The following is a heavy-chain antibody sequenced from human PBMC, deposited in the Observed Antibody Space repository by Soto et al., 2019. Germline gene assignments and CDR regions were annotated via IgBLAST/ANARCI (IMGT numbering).Heavy chain of an antibody. J-gene: IGHJ3*02. Sequence: SETLSLTCTVSGGSISSSSYYWGWIRQPPGKGLEWIGSIYYSGSTYYNPSLKSRVTISVDTSKNQFSLKLSSVTAADTAVYYCARCGVWGYSGYEDAFDIWGQGTMVTVSS. V-gene: IGHV4-39*01. D-gene: IGHD5-12*01. CDR1: GGSISSSSYY. CDR3: ARCGVWGYSGYEDAFDI. CDR2: IYYSGST.